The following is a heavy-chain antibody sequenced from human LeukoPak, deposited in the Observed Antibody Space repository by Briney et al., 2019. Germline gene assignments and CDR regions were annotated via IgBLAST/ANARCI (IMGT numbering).Heavy chain of an antibody. V-gene: IGHV4-4*02. CDR2: VNLQGST. Sequence: NSSETLSLTCGVSGGSITNTNYWTWVRQPPGKGLEWIGEVNLQGSTNYNPSLMGRVAISVGTSENHISLQLTSVTAADTAVYYCAREGGPYRPLDYSGQGTLVTVSS. CDR1: GGSITNTNY. CDR3: AREGGPYRPLDY. J-gene: IGHJ4*02.